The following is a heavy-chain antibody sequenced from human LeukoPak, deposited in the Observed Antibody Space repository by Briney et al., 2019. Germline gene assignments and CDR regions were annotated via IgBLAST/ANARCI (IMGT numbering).Heavy chain of an antibody. CDR2: VYYRRDA. Sequence: SEPLSLTCSLSGASISIYYGTWSRDPPGGGREWIGNVYYRRDANYNPSLKRRVAMSVHPSEHHVLLKLTSATAADQGVLYLAIDRSSYYFDYWGPG. V-gene: IGHV4-59*01. J-gene: IGHJ4*02. CDR1: GASISIYY. D-gene: IGHD3-10*01. CDR3: AIDRSSYYFDY.